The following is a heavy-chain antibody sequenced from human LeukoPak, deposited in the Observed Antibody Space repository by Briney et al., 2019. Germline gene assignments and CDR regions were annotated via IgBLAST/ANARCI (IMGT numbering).Heavy chain of an antibody. CDR2: ISAYNGNT. CDR3: ARDREGYCSGGSCYDGYYYYGMDV. Sequence: ASVKVSCKASGYTFTSYGISWVRQAPGQGLEWMGWISAYNGNTNYAQKLQGRVTMTTDTSTSTAYMELRSLRSDDTAVYYCARDREGYCSGGSCYDGYYYYGMDVWAKGPRSPSP. J-gene: IGHJ6*02. V-gene: IGHV1-18*01. D-gene: IGHD2-15*01. CDR1: GYTFTSYG.